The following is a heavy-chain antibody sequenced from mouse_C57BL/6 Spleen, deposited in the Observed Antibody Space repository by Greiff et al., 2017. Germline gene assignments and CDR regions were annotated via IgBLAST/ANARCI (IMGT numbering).Heavy chain of an antibody. J-gene: IGHJ4*01. CDR2: ISYDGSN. Sequence: EVKLMESGPGLVKPSQSLSLTCSVTGYSITSGYYWNWIRQFPGNKLEWMGYISYDGSNNYNPSLKNRISITRDTSKNQFFLKLNSVTTEDTATYYCARVYGNSYAMDDWGQGTSVTVSS. CDR1: GYSITSGYY. CDR3: ARVYGNSYAMDD. D-gene: IGHD2-10*02. V-gene: IGHV3-6*01.